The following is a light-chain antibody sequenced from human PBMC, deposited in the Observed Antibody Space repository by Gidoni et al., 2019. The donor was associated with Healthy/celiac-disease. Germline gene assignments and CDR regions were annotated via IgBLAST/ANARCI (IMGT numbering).Light chain of an antibody. CDR3: QQYDNRPLT. J-gene: IGKJ4*01. CDR1: QDISNY. V-gene: IGKV1-33*01. Sequence: DIQMTHSPSSLSASVGDRVTITCQASQDISNYLNWYQQKPGKAPKLLIYDASNLETGVPSRFSGSGSGTDFTFTISSLQPEDIATYYCQQYDNRPLTFXGXTKVEIK. CDR2: DAS.